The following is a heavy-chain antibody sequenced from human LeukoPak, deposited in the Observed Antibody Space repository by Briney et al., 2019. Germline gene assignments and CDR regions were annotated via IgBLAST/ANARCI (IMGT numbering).Heavy chain of an antibody. V-gene: IGHV4-59*08. CDR3: ARRRGDYGSGELDF. CDR2: VYYSGST. CDR1: GGSISSYY. J-gene: IGHJ4*02. Sequence: PSETLSLTCTVSGGSISSYYWGWIRQPPGKGLEWIGSVYYSGSTNYNPSLKSRVTISLDTSKNQFSLKLSSVTAADTAVYYCARRRGDYGSGELDFWGQGTLVTVSP. D-gene: IGHD3-10*01.